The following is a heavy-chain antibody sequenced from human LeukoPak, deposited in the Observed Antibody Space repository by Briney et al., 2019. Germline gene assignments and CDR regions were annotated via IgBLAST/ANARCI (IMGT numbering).Heavy chain of an antibody. J-gene: IGHJ3*02. D-gene: IGHD2-21*01. CDR3: AGSIVVGGSDAFDI. CDR2: IIPILGIA. V-gene: IGHV1-69*04. CDR1: GGTFISYA. Sequence: SVTVSCKASGGTFISYAISWVRQAPGQGLEWMGRIIPILGIANYAQELQGRVTITADKSTSTAYMELSSLRSEDTAVYYCAGSIVVGGSDAFDIWGQGTMVTVSS.